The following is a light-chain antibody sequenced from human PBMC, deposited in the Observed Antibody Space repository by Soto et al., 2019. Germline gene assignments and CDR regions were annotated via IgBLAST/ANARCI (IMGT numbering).Light chain of an antibody. CDR3: QQYYSTPWT. Sequence: DIVMTQSPDSLAVSLGERATINCKSSQSVLYSSNNKNYLAWYQQKPGQPPKLLIYWASTRESGVPDRXXXXXXXXXXXXTIXXLQAXXXXVYYCQQYYSTPWTFGQGTKVEIK. V-gene: IGKV4-1*01. J-gene: IGKJ1*01. CDR1: QSVLYSSNNKNY. CDR2: WAS.